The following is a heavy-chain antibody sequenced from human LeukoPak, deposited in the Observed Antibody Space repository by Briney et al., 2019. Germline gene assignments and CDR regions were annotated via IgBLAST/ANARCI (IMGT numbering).Heavy chain of an antibody. V-gene: IGHV4-39*02. D-gene: IGHD6-13*01. CDR3: ASELGGAAAGTDAFDI. CDR1: GGSISSSNYY. J-gene: IGHJ3*02. CDR2: IYYSGST. Sequence: PSETLSLTCTVSGGSISSSNYYWGWIRQPPGKGLEWIGSIYYSGSTYYNPSLKSRVTISVDTSKNHISLKLNSVTAADTAVYYCASELGGAAAGTDAFDIWGQGTMVTVSS.